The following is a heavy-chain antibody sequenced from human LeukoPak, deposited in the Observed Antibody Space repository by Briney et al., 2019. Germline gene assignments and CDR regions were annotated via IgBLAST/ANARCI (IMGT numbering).Heavy chain of an antibody. CDR2: INHSGST. J-gene: IGHJ5*02. CDR1: GGTFSGYY. V-gene: IGHV4-34*01. CDR3: ARAAPYYRWFDP. D-gene: IGHD3-10*01. Sequence: SETLSLTCAVYGGTFSGYYWSWIRQPPGKGLEWIGEINHSGSTNYNPSLKSRVTISEDTSKNQLSLERRSVAGAEPAVYYYARAAPYYRWFDPWGQGTLVTVSS.